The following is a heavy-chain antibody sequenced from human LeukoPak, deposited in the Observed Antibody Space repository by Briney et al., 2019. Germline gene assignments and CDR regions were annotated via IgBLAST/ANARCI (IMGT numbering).Heavy chain of an antibody. V-gene: IGHV3-11*01. CDR1: GFTFSDYY. J-gene: IGHJ3*01. CDR3: ARRSLTTGGHAFDV. D-gene: IGHD1-1*01. Sequence: GGSLRLSCAASGFTFSDYYMTWIRQAPGKGLEWISYIGYSATTVYYADSVKGRFTISRDNAKNSLYLQMSSLRAEDSAVYFCARRSLTTGGHAFDVWGQGTLVTVSS. CDR2: IGYSATTV.